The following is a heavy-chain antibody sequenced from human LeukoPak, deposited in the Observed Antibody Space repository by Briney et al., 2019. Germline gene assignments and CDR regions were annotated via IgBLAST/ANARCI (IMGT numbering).Heavy chain of an antibody. J-gene: IGHJ4*02. CDR2: MLPIFGTA. CDR1: GGNFRNYG. CDR3: ATDPNPYTSTSGYFDF. V-gene: IGHV1-69*13. Sequence: ASVKVSCKASGGNFRNYGFHWVRQAPGQGLEWMGGMLPIFGTANYAQKFQGRVTITADESSNTASLDLSSLTSEDTAVYYCATDPNPYTSTSGYFDFWGQGTLVTVSS. D-gene: IGHD6-13*01.